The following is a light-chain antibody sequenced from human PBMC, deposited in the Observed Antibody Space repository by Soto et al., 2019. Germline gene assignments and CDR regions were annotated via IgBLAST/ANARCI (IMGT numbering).Light chain of an antibody. CDR2: GAS. CDR3: QQYGSSLCT. V-gene: IGKV3-20*01. Sequence: EIVLTQSPGTLSLSPGERATLSCRASQSVSSSYLAWYQQKPGQAPRLLIYGASSRATGIPDRFSGSGSGTDFTLTISRLEPEDFAVYYCQQYGSSLCTFGQGTKVEI. J-gene: IGKJ1*01. CDR1: QSVSSSY.